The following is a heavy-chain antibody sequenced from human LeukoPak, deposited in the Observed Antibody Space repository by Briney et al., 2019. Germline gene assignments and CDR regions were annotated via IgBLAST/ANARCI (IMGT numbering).Heavy chain of an antibody. CDR2: SSAYNGNT. J-gene: IGHJ4*02. Sequence: ASVKVSCKASGYTFTSYGISWVRRAPGQGLEGRGWSSAYNGNTNYAQKLQGRVTMTTDTSTRTVYMELRSLRCDDTAVYYCARGSVRITKVQRVIRALGYWGEKTLVTVSS. CDR1: GYTFTSYG. D-gene: IGHD3-10*01. CDR3: ARGSVRITKVQRVIRALGY. V-gene: IGHV1-18*04.